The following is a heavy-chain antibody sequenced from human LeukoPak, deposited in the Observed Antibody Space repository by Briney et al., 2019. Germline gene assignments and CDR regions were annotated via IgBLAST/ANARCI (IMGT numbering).Heavy chain of an antibody. CDR1: GYTFTSYG. D-gene: IGHD3-10*01. J-gene: IGHJ5*02. V-gene: IGHV1-8*02. CDR3: ARGLITMVRGVIIAVGSWFDP. Sequence: ASVKVSCKASGYTFTSYGISWVRQATGQGLEWMGWMNPNSGNTGYAQKFQGRVTMTRNTSINTAYMELSSLRSEDTAVYYCARGLITMVRGVIIAVGSWFDPWGQGTLVTVSS. CDR2: MNPNSGNT.